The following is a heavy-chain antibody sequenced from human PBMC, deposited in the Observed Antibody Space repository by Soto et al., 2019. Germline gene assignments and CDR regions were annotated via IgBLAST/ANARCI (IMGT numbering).Heavy chain of an antibody. CDR2: IIPILGIA. CDR1: GGTFSSYT. CDR3: AFEGRLRLGELYSSA. V-gene: IGHV1-69*02. Sequence: QVQLVQSGAEVKKPGSSVKVSCKASGGTFSSYTISWVRQAPGQGLEWMGRIIPILGIANYAQKFQGRVTITEDKSTSTAYMELSRLRCEDTAVYYCAFEGRLRLGELYSSAWGQGTLVTVSS. D-gene: IGHD3-16*01. J-gene: IGHJ5*02.